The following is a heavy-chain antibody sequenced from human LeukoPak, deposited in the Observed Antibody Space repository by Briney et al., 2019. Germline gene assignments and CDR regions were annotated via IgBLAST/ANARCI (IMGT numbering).Heavy chain of an antibody. D-gene: IGHD2/OR15-2a*01. V-gene: IGHV3-23*01. CDR2: ISGSGGST. J-gene: IGHJ2*01. Sequence: PGGSLRLSCAASGFTFSSYAMSWVRQAPGKGLEWVSAISGSGGSTYYADSVKGRFTISRDNSKNTLYLQMNSVRAEDTAAYYCAKSPGFILIVGTYNWYFDLWCRGTLVTVSS. CDR3: AKSPGFILIVGTYNWYFDL. CDR1: GFTFSSYA.